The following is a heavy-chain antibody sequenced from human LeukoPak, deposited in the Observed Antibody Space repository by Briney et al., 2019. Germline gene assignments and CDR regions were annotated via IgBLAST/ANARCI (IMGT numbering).Heavy chain of an antibody. CDR3: ARVSCGGGACPLPSWFEP. V-gene: IGHV4-39*01. CDR2: VDYSGDY. D-gene: IGHD2-21*02. CDR1: GGSITRGSFY. J-gene: IGHJ5*02. Sequence: SGTLSLSCTVSGGSITRGSFYWGWTRQPPGKGLEWITCVDYSGDYYYNRSRGGQVTISVDTSRNQFSLKRNTVTAADTAVYDRARVSCGGGACPLPSWFEPSGPGALGTVSS.